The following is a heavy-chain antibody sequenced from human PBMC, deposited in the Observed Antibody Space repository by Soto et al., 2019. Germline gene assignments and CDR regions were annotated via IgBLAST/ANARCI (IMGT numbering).Heavy chain of an antibody. CDR1: GYTFTSYY. CDR2: FDPEDGET. V-gene: IGHV1-24*01. J-gene: IGHJ4*02. D-gene: IGHD2-15*01. Sequence: ASVKVSCKASGYTFTSYYIHWVRQAPGKGLERMGGFDPEDGETIYAQKFQGRVTMTEDTSTDTAYMELSSLRSEDTAVYYCATSSNVAATPFDYWGQGTLVTVSS. CDR3: ATSSNVAATPFDY.